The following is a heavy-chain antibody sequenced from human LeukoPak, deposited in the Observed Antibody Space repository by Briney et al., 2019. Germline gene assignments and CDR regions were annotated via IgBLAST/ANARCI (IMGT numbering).Heavy chain of an antibody. CDR2: IKQDGSEK. D-gene: IGHD2-2*01. V-gene: IGHV3-7*01. Sequence: PGGSLRLSCAASGFTFSSYWMSWVRQAPGKGLEWVANIKQDGSEKYYVDSVKGRFTISRDNAKNSLYLQMNSLRAEDTAVYYCAREGNRSSTSCYDPYFDYWGQGTLVTVSS. CDR1: GFTFSSYW. CDR3: AREGNRSSTSCYDPYFDY. J-gene: IGHJ4*02.